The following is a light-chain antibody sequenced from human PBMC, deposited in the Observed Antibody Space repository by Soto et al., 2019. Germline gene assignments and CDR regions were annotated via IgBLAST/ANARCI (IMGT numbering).Light chain of an antibody. Sequence: EIVLTQSPGTLSLSPGERVTLSCRASQSVSSTYLAWYQQKPGQAPRLLIYGASSRATGIPDRFSGSGSGTEFTLTISRLEPEDFAVYFCQQFRSSPLFTFGQGTKLEIK. CDR3: QQFRSSPLFT. V-gene: IGKV3-20*01. J-gene: IGKJ2*01. CDR2: GAS. CDR1: QSVSSTY.